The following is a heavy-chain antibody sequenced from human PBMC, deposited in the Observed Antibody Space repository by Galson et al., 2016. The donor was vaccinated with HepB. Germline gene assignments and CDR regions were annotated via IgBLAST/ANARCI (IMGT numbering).Heavy chain of an antibody. CDR2: INHSGTS. D-gene: IGHD5-12*01. J-gene: IGHJ3*02. CDR1: GESFSSYS. V-gene: IGHV4-34*01. CDR3: ASCGYNGYGYAFDI. Sequence: SETLSLTCAVYGESFSSYSWTWIRQSPGKGLEWIGEINHSGTSHSSPSLKSRVTMSVDRSKNQFSLKLESVTAADTAVYYCASCGYNGYGYAFDIWGQGTMVTVSS.